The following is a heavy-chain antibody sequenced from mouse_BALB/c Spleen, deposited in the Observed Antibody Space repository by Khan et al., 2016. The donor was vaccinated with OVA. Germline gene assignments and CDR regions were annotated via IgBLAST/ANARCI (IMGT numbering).Heavy chain of an antibody. CDR1: GFTFSRHP. V-gene: IGHV5-6-5*01. CDR3: ERGNGRTGVDY. CDR2: IGSGGST. Sequence: EVELVESGGGLVKPGGSLKCSCAASGFTFSRHPMSWVRQTPEKRLEWVASIGSGGSTYYPDSVKGRFTISRDNARNILYLQMSSLRSDDSAMYDCERGNGRTGVDYWGQGTTLTVAS. J-gene: IGHJ2*01. D-gene: IGHD1-1*01.